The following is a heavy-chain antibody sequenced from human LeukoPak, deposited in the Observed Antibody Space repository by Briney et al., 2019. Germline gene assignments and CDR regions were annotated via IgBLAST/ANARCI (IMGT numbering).Heavy chain of an antibody. Sequence: SGPTLVNPTETLTLTCTVSGFSLSNARMGVSWIRQPPGKALEWLAHIFSNDEKSYSTSLKSRLTISKDTSKSQVVLTTTNMDPVDTATYYCARIGPYRNSKVDAFDIWGQGTMVTVSS. D-gene: IGHD1-26*01. V-gene: IGHV2-26*01. CDR2: IFSNDEK. CDR1: GFSLSNARMG. CDR3: ARIGPYRNSKVDAFDI. J-gene: IGHJ3*02.